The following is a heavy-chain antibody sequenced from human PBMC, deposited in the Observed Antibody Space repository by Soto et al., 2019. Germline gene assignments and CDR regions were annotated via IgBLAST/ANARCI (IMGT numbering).Heavy chain of an antibody. CDR1: GGSISSGGYY. CDR2: IYYSGST. J-gene: IGHJ4*02. CDR3: ARQDSSGYYFPPDY. D-gene: IGHD3-22*01. V-gene: IGHV4-31*03. Sequence: SETLSLTCTVSGGSISSGGYYWSWIRQHPGKGLEWIGYIYYSGSTYYNPSLKSRVTISVDTSKNQFSLKLSSVTAADTAVYYCARQDSSGYYFPPDYWGQGTLVTVSS.